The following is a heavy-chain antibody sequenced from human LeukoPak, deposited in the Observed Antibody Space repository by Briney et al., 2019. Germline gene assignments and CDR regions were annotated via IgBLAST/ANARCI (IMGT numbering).Heavy chain of an antibody. D-gene: IGHD1-1*01. CDR1: GFTFSNYR. V-gene: IGHV3-21*01. J-gene: IGHJ4*02. CDR2: ISSSKTYI. Sequence: GGSLRLSCTASGFTFSNYRMKWVRQAPGEGLEWVSSISSSKTYIYYADSVEGRFTISRDNAKNSLYLQMNSLRAEDTAVYYCARDSTGNYGYDYWGQGTLVTVSS. CDR3: ARDSTGNYGYDY.